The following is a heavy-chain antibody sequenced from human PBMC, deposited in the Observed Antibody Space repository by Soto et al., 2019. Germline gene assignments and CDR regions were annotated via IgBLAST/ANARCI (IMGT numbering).Heavy chain of an antibody. J-gene: IGHJ4*02. CDR1: GGSISSGGYS. CDR3: ARGGGYSGYDYKYYFDY. V-gene: IGHV4-30-2*01. Sequence: SETLSLTCAVPGGSISSGGYSWSWIRQPPGKGLEWIGYMYHSGSTYYNPSLKSRVTISIDRSKNQFSLKLSSVTAADTAVYYCARGGGYSGYDYKYYFDYWGQGTLVTVSS. CDR2: MYHSGST. D-gene: IGHD5-12*01.